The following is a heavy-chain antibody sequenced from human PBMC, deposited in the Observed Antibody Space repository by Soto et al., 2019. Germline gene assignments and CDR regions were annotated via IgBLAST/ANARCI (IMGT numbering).Heavy chain of an antibody. J-gene: IGHJ2*01. V-gene: IGHV3-74*01. CDR3: ARGMQGSRYFNL. Sequence: EVQLVESGGGLVQPGGSLRLSCAGSGFVFSSYWMHWVLQVPGKGLVWVSRITNDGSSTTYADSVNGRFTISRDKAKNRLYLQMNRLGAEDTAVYDCARGMQGSRYFNLWGRGTLVTVSS. CDR2: ITNDGSST. CDR1: GFVFSSYW.